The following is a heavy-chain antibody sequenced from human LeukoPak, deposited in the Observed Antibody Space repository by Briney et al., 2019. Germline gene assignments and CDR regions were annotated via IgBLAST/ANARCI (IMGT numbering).Heavy chain of an antibody. CDR1: GGSFSGYY. CDR3: ARGVIWGSPDY. J-gene: IGHJ4*02. Sequence: SETLSLTCAVYGGSFSGYYWGWIRQHPGKGLEWLGEINLSGSTNYNPSLKSRVTISVDTSKNQFSLKLSSVTAADTAVYYCARGVIWGSPDYWGQGTLVTVSS. CDR2: INLSGST. D-gene: IGHD3-16*01. V-gene: IGHV4-34*01.